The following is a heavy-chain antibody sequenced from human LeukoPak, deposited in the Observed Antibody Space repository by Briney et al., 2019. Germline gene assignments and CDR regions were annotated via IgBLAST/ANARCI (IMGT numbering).Heavy chain of an antibody. CDR2: ISGSGGST. Sequence: GGSLRLSCAASGFTFSSYAVSWVRQAPGKGLGWVSAISGSGGSTYYADSVKGRFTISRDNAKNSLYLQMNSLRAEDTAVYYCARDPPPNTVTDFDYWGQGTLVTVSS. CDR3: ARDPPPNTVTDFDY. V-gene: IGHV3-23*01. D-gene: IGHD4-17*01. J-gene: IGHJ4*02. CDR1: GFTFSSYA.